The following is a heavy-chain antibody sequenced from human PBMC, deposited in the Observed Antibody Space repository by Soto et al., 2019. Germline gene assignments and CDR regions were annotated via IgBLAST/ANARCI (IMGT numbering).Heavy chain of an antibody. CDR1: GFIFKMYW. J-gene: IGHJ5*02. V-gene: IGHV3-74*01. CDR3: TRGP. CDR2: IYNDGTYS. Sequence: PEGSPRLSCAASGFIFKMYWMHWVRQSPGKGLVWISRIYNDGTYSDYADSVRGRFTISRDNVNDTLYLQMNNLRAEDSGLYYCTRGPWG.